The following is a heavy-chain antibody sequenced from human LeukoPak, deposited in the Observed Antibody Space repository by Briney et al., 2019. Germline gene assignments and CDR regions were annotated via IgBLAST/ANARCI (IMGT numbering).Heavy chain of an antibody. CDR1: GFTFSNYG. J-gene: IGHJ4*02. V-gene: IGHV3-33*01. Sequence: GRSLRLSCAASGFTFSNYGFHWVRQAPGKGLEWVAVIWYDGSNKYYADSVKGRFTISRDNSKNTLYLQMNSLRAEDTAVYYCARGEYYGDPTDYWGQGTLVTVSS. CDR2: IWYDGSNK. CDR3: ARGEYYGDPTDY. D-gene: IGHD4-17*01.